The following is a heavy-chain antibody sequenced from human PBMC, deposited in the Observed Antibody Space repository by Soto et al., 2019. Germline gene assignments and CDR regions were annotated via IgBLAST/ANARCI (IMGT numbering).Heavy chain of an antibody. CDR1: GFIFSSSA. CDR3: AKGGGDSLRYGMDV. CDR2: ISGSGGSI. J-gene: IGHJ6*02. D-gene: IGHD2-21*02. V-gene: IGHV3-23*01. Sequence: EVHLLDSGGGLVQPGGALRLSCSASGFIFSSSAMNWVRQAPGKGLEWVSAISGSGGSIYYADSVKGRFTISRDNSKTTLYLQMDSLRAEDTAVYYCAKGGGDSLRYGMDVLGQGTTVTVSS.